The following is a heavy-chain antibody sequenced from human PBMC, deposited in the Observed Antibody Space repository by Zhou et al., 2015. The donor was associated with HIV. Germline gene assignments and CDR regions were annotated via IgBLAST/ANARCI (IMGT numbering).Heavy chain of an antibody. J-gene: IGHJ6*02. Sequence: QVQLVQSGAEVKKPGSSVKVSCKASGGTFSSYTISWVRQAPGQGLEWMGRIIPILGIANYAQKFQGRVTITADKSTSTAYMELSSLRSEDTAVYYCATPGDYVDVSYYYYGMDVWGQGTTVTVSS. CDR1: GGTFSSYT. V-gene: IGHV1-69*02. CDR2: IIPILGIA. D-gene: IGHD4-17*01. CDR3: ATPGDYVDVSYYYYGMDV.